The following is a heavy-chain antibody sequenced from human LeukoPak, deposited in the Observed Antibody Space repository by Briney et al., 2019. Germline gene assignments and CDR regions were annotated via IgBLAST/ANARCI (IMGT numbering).Heavy chain of an antibody. CDR3: AKDEVTSGGGLAS. J-gene: IGHJ4*02. V-gene: IGHV3-53*01. D-gene: IGHD2-21*02. Sequence: PGGSLRLSCVVSGFTVSGTHMSWVRQAPGKGLEWVSAMYTGGTTYYADSVKGRFTISRDNSKNTLYLHMNSLRAEDTAVYYCAKDEVTSGGGLASWGQGTLVTVSS. CDR1: GFTVSGTH. CDR2: MYTGGTT.